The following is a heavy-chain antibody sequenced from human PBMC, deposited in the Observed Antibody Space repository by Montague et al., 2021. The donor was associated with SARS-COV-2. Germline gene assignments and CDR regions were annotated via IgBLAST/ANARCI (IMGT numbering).Heavy chain of an antibody. J-gene: IGHJ4*02. CDR3: ARGARQGYGFRLGSFDS. CDR2: INHSGST. V-gene: IGHV4-34*01. Sequence: SETLSLTCAVYGGSFSGYYWNWIRQPPGKGLEWIGEINHSGSTNYNPSLKIRVTLSADTSKNQFSLKLSSVTAADTAVYYCARGARQGYGFRLGSFDSWGQGTLVTVSS. CDR1: GGSFSGYY. D-gene: IGHD3-10*01.